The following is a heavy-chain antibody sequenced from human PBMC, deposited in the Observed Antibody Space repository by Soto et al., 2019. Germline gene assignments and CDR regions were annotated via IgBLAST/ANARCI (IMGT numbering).Heavy chain of an antibody. Sequence: SETLSLTCTVSGGSISSGGYYWSWIRQHPGKGLEWIGYIYYSGSAYYNPSLKSRVTISVDRSKNQFSLKLSSVTAADTAVYYCARGSYYDSSGYRYFDYWGQGTLVTVSS. V-gene: IGHV4-31*03. CDR2: IYYSGSA. J-gene: IGHJ4*02. CDR3: ARGSYYDSSGYRYFDY. CDR1: GGSISSGGYY. D-gene: IGHD3-22*01.